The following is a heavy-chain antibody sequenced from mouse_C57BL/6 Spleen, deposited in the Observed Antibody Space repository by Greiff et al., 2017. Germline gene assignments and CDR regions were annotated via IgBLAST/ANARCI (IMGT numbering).Heavy chain of an antibody. CDR2: IWSGGST. V-gene: IGHV2-4*01. Sequence: VQLQQSGPGLVQPSQSLSITCTVSGFSLTSYGVHWVRQPPGKGLECLGVIWSGGSTDYNAAFISRLSISKDNSKSQVFFKMNSLQADDTAIYYCAKNGDYDGYAMDYWGQGTSVTVSS. D-gene: IGHD2-4*01. CDR3: AKNGDYDGYAMDY. CDR1: GFSLTSYG. J-gene: IGHJ4*01.